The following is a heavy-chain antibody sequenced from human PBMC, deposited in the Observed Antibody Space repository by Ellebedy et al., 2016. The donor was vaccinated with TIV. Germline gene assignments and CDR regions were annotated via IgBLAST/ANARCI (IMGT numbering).Heavy chain of an antibody. D-gene: IGHD5-12*01. CDR2: IRNDGSNK. Sequence: PGGSLRLSCAASGFTFSSYGMHWVRQAPGKGLEWVAFIRNDGSNKYYADSVKGRFTISRDNAKNSLYLQMNSLRAEDTAVYYCASHSGYLIYFDYWGQGTLVTVSS. J-gene: IGHJ4*02. V-gene: IGHV3-30*02. CDR1: GFTFSSYG. CDR3: ASHSGYLIYFDY.